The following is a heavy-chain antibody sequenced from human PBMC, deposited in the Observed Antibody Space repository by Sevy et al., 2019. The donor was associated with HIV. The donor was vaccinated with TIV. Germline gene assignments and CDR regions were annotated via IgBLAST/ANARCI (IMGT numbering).Heavy chain of an antibody. CDR3: AREIGGGSSF. D-gene: IGHD2-15*01. Sequence: GGSLRLSCAASGFTFSSFWMHWVRQAPGKGLEWVANIKQDGSEKYYVNSVKGRFTISRDNAKNSLYLQMNSLRAEDTAVYYCAREIGGGSSFWGKGTLVTVSS. J-gene: IGHJ4*02. CDR1: GFTFSSFW. V-gene: IGHV3-7*01. CDR2: IKQDGSEK.